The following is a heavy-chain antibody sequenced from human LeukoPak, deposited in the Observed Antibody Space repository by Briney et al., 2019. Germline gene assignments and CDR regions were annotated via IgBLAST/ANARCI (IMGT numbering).Heavy chain of an antibody. V-gene: IGHV4-59*01. Sequence: SETLSLTCAVYGGSFSGYYWSWIRQPPGKGLEWIGYIYYSGSTNYNPSLKSRVTISVDTSKNQFSLKLSSVTAADTAVYYCARVTGYGRSSTSHYYYYYGMDVWGKGTTVTVSS. CDR3: ARVTGYGRSSTSHYYYYYGMDV. J-gene: IGHJ6*04. CDR1: GGSFSGYY. D-gene: IGHD2-2*01. CDR2: IYYSGST.